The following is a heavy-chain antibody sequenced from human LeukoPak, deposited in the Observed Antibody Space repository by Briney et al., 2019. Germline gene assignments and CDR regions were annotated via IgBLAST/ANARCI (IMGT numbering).Heavy chain of an antibody. CDR2: IYTSGST. J-gene: IGHJ4*02. CDR1: GGSISSGSYY. Sequence: SETLSLTCTVCGGSISSGSYYWSWIRQPAGKGLEWIGRIYTSGSTNYNPSLKGRVTISVDTSKNQFSLKLSSVTAADTAVYYCARCPYDILTGYYSVDYWGQGTLVTVSS. D-gene: IGHD3-9*01. V-gene: IGHV4-61*02. CDR3: ARCPYDILTGYYSVDY.